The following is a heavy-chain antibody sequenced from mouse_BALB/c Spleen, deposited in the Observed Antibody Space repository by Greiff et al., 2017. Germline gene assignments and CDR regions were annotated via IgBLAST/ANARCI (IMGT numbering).Heavy chain of an antibody. D-gene: IGHD1-1*01. J-gene: IGHJ4*01. CDR1: GYAFSSYW. V-gene: IGHV1-80*01. Sequence: QVQLKQSGAELVRPGSSVKISCKASGYAFSSYWMNWVKQRPGQGLEWIGQIYPGDGDTNYNGKFKGKATLTADKSSSTAYMQLSSLTSEDSAVYFCARSPYYYGSSWDAMDYWGQGTSVTVSS. CDR3: ARSPYYYGSSWDAMDY. CDR2: IYPGDGDT.